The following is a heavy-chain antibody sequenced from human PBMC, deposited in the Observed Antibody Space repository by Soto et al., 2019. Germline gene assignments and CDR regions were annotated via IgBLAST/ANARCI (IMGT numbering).Heavy chain of an antibody. J-gene: IGHJ4*03. CDR3: ARLLTEGATFREDAFAL. V-gene: IGHV1-18*01. CDR2: ISTFNGKT. Sequence: QIQLVQSGGDVKTPGASVKVSCTTSRYTFTSHGIAWVRQAPGQGLEGMGWISTFNGKTDYAQKFQGMVTMTADTITSTVHMELRSLRSDDTAVYYCARLLTEGATFREDAFALWGPGTQVTVSS. CDR1: RYTFTSHG. D-gene: IGHD3-9*01.